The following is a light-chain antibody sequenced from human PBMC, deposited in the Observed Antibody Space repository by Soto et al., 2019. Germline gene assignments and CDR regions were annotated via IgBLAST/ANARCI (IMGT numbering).Light chain of an antibody. V-gene: IGLV2-23*02. CDR3: CSYAGSSTFV. Sequence: QSALTQPASVSGSPGQSITISCTGTSSDVGRYNLVSWYQQHPGKAPKLMIYEVSKRPSGVSNRFSGSKSGNTASLTISGLQAEDEADYYCCSYAGSSTFVFGTGTKGTVL. CDR2: EVS. CDR1: SSDVGRYNL. J-gene: IGLJ1*01.